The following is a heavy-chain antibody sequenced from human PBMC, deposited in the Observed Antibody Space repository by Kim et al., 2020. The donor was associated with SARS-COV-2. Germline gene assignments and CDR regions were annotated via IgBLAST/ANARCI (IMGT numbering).Heavy chain of an antibody. CDR1: GFTFSSYA. CDR3: VPLGPRIVGATPAGFDY. Sequence: GGSLRLSCSASGFTFSSYAMHWVRQAPGKGLEYVSAISSNGGSTYYADSVKGRFTISRDNSKNTLYLQMSSLRAEDTAVYYCVPLGPRIVGATPAGFDYWGQGTLVTVSS. V-gene: IGHV3-64D*06. D-gene: IGHD1-26*01. CDR2: ISSNGGST. J-gene: IGHJ4*02.